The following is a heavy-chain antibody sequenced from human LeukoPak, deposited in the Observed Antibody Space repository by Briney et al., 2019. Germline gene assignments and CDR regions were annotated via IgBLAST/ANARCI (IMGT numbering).Heavy chain of an antibody. Sequence: GASVKVSCTASGYTFTNYDINWVRQATGQGLEWMGWMNPNSGNTGYAQKFQGRVTMTRDTSISTAYMELSSLRSEDTAVYYCARMNRMAAADDDNWFDPWGQGTLVTVSS. CDR2: MNPNSGNT. D-gene: IGHD6-25*01. CDR3: ARMNRMAAADDDNWFDP. CDR1: GYTFTNYD. V-gene: IGHV1-8*01. J-gene: IGHJ5*02.